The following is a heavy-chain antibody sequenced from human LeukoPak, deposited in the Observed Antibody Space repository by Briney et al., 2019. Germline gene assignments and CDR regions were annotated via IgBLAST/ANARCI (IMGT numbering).Heavy chain of an antibody. V-gene: IGHV3-48*03. J-gene: IGHJ5*02. D-gene: IGHD3-22*01. Sequence: PGGSLRLSCAASGFTFSSYEMNWVRQAPGKGLVWVSYISSSGSTIYYADSVKGRFTISRDNAKNSLYLQMNSLRAEDTAVYYCARDLYSSGYFWKVPFDPGGQGTLVTVSS. CDR1: GFTFSSYE. CDR2: ISSSGSTI. CDR3: ARDLYSSGYFWKVPFDP.